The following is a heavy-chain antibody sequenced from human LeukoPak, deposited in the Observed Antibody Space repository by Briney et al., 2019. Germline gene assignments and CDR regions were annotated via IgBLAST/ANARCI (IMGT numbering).Heavy chain of an antibody. Sequence: ASVKVSCKASGYTFTSYGISWVRQAPGQGLEWMGWISAYNGNTNYAQKLQGRVTMTTDTSTSTAYMELRSLRSDDTAVYYCARDRLYIVVVVAAAWDGMDVWGKGTTVTVSS. D-gene: IGHD2-15*01. CDR1: GYTFTSYG. CDR2: ISAYNGNT. J-gene: IGHJ6*04. V-gene: IGHV1-18*04. CDR3: ARDRLYIVVVVAAAWDGMDV.